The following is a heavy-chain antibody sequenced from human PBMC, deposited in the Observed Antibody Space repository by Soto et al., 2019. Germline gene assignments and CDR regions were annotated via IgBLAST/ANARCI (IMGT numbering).Heavy chain of an antibody. Sequence: EVQLLESGGGLVQPGGSLRLSCAASGFTFSNFAMSWVRQAPGKGLEWVSAIGTSGGDTYYADSVKGRFTISRDNSKNTLDLKLSSLRAEDTAVYYAIKSSRTLGDSWGQGTLVTVSS. CDR3: IKSSRTLGDS. D-gene: IGHD6-13*01. CDR1: GFTFSNFA. J-gene: IGHJ4*02. V-gene: IGHV3-23*01. CDR2: IGTSGGDT.